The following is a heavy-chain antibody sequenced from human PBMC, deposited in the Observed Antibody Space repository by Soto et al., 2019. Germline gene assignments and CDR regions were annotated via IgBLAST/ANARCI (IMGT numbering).Heavy chain of an antibody. Sequence: PSETLSLTCTVSGGSISSYYWSWIRQPPGKGLEWIGYIYYSGSTNYNPSLKSRVTISVDTSKNQFSLKLSSVTAADTAVYYCARTLTSGWEADWFDPWGQGTLVTV. CDR3: ARTLTSGWEADWFDP. CDR2: IYYSGST. V-gene: IGHV4-59*01. D-gene: IGHD6-19*01. CDR1: GGSISSYY. J-gene: IGHJ5*02.